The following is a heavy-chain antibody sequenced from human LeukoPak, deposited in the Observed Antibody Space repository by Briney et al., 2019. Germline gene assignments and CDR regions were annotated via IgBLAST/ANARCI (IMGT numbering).Heavy chain of an antibody. J-gene: IGHJ5*02. V-gene: IGHV4-39*07. Sequence: SETLSLTCTVSGGSISGSTSYWGWIRQSPGKGLEWIGLLNYSGTTYYNPSFKSRVSISIDRSRAQFSLKLSSVTAADTAFYYCSRYDSDTGDFDPWGQGTLVTISS. CDR3: SRYDSDTGDFDP. CDR2: LNYSGTT. CDR1: GGSISGSTSY. D-gene: IGHD3-10*01.